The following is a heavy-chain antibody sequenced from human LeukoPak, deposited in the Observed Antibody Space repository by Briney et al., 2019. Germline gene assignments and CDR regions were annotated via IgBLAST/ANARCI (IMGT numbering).Heavy chain of an antibody. D-gene: IGHD3-22*01. Sequence: ASVKVSCKASGYTFTSYDINWVRQATGQGLEWMGWMNPNSGNTGYAQKFQGRVTMTRNTSISTAYMELSSLRSEDTAVCYCARGQYSYYYDSSGIDYWGQGTLVTVSS. CDR2: MNPNSGNT. J-gene: IGHJ4*02. CDR3: ARGQYSYYYDSSGIDY. CDR1: GYTFTSYD. V-gene: IGHV1-8*01.